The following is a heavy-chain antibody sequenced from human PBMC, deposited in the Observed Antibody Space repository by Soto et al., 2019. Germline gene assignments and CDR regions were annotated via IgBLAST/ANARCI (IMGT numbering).Heavy chain of an antibody. CDR3: TRDEPLPPVTLDY. CDR2: IRNKANRYTT. Sequence: GGSLRLSCAASGFTFSDHYMDWLRQAPGKGLEWVGRIRNKANRYTTEYAASVKGRFTISRDDSRNSLYLQMNSLQTEDTAVYYCTRDEPLPPVTLDYWGQGALVTVSS. D-gene: IGHD1-26*01. V-gene: IGHV3-72*01. J-gene: IGHJ4*01. CDR1: GFTFSDHY.